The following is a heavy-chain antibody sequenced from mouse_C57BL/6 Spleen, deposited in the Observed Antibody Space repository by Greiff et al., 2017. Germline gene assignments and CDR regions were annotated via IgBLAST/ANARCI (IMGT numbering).Heavy chain of an antibody. Sequence: EVMLVESGAGLVKPGGSLKLSCAASGFTFSSYAMSWVRQTPEKRLEWVAYISSGGDYIYYADTVKGRFTISRDNARNTLYLQMSSLKSEDTAMYYCTREDWDEGAMDYWGQGTSVTVSS. V-gene: IGHV5-9-1*02. CDR2: ISSGGDYI. J-gene: IGHJ4*01. D-gene: IGHD4-1*01. CDR3: TREDWDEGAMDY. CDR1: GFTFSSYA.